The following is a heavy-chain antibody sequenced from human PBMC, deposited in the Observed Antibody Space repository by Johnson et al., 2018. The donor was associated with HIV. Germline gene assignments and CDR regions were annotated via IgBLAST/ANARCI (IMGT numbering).Heavy chain of an antibody. Sequence: VQLVESGGGLVQPGWSLRVSCATSGFTFSNYAMNWVRQAPGKGLEWVSAISGGGGGSTHYADSVKGRFTISRDNSKNTLYLQTNSLRAEDTAVYYCAKGSYYDSRTYGYAFDIWGQGTMVTVSS. D-gene: IGHD3-22*01. V-gene: IGHV3-23*04. CDR2: ISGGGGGST. J-gene: IGHJ3*02. CDR3: AKGSYYDSRTYGYAFDI. CDR1: GFTFSNYA.